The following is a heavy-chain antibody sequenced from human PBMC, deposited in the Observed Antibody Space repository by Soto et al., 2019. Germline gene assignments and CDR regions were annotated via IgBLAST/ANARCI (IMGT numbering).Heavy chain of an antibody. CDR1: GFTFSNAW. J-gene: IGHJ6*02. V-gene: IGHV3-15*01. CDR2: IKSKTAGGTT. Sequence: EVQLVESGGGLVKPGGSLRLSCAASGFTFSNAWMSWVRQAPGKGLEWVGRIKSKTAGGTTDYAAPVKGRFTISRDDSKNTLYLQMNSLKTEDTAVYYCFSSSSWFYYYYYGMDVWGQGTTVTVSS. CDR3: FSSSSWFYYYYYGMDV. D-gene: IGHD6-6*01.